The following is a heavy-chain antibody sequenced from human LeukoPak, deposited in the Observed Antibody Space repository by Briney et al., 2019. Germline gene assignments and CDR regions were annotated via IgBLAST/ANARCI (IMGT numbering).Heavy chain of an antibody. CDR3: ARDDFLTGYPEYFQH. J-gene: IGHJ1*01. Sequence: ASVKVSCKASGYTFTSYGISWVRQAPGQGLEWMGWISAYNGNTNYAQKLQGRVTMTTDTSTSTAYMELRSLRSDDTAVYYCARDDFLTGYPEYFQHWGQGTLVTVSS. V-gene: IGHV1-18*01. CDR1: GYTFTSYG. CDR2: ISAYNGNT. D-gene: IGHD3-9*01.